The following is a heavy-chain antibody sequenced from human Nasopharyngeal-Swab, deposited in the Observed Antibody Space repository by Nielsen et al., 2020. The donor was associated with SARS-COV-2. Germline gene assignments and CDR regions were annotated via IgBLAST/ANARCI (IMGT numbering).Heavy chain of an antibody. D-gene: IGHD6-19*01. J-gene: IGHJ3*02. CDR3: AREVSTGWYRGAAFDI. V-gene: IGHV3-53*01. CDR2: IYSGGST. Sequence: GESLKISCAASGFTVSNNYMTWVRQAPGKGLEWVSLIYSGGSTYYADSVKGRFTISRDNSKNTPYLQMNSLRAEDTAVYYCAREVSTGWYRGAAFDIWGQGTMVTVSS. CDR1: GFTVSNNY.